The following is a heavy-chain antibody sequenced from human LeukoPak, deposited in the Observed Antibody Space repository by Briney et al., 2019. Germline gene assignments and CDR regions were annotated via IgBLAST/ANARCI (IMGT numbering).Heavy chain of an antibody. CDR3: AKPDITGTPYYFDY. J-gene: IGHJ4*02. D-gene: IGHD1-7*01. V-gene: IGHV3-74*01. CDR2: IVSDGSNT. Sequence: GGSLRLSCAASGFTFSSYWMNWVRQAPGKGLVWVSRIVSDGSNTNYADSVKGRFTISRDNAKNTLYLQMNSLRAEDTAVYYCAKPDITGTPYYFDYWGQGTLVTVSS. CDR1: GFTFSSYW.